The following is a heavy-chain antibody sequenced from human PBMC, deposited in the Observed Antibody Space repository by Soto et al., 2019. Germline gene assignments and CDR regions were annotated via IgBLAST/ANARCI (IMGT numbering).Heavy chain of an antibody. V-gene: IGHV1-18*01. CDR1: GYTFTSYG. CDR3: ARDGYYDILTGYYRVERDYYYYGMDV. D-gene: IGHD3-9*01. J-gene: IGHJ6*02. Sequence: ASVKVSCKASGYTFTSYGISWVRQAPGQGLEWMGWISAYNGNTNYAQKLQGRVTMTTDTSTSTAYMELRSLRSDDTAVYYCARDGYYDILTGYYRVERDYYYYGMDVWGQGTTVTVSS. CDR2: ISAYNGNT.